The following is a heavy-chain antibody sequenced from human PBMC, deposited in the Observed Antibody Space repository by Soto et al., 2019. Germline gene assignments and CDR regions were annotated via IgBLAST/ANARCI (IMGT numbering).Heavy chain of an antibody. Sequence: QEPLVEPGGGVIQPGKSLRLSCTASGFTFSGYAMYWVRQAPGKGLEWVAFVSYTGNNKYYADSVKGRFSISKDNSKNTLFLEVASLRGEDTAVYYCSRDRGGRSSLFAMDVWGQGTTVTVSS. J-gene: IGHJ6*02. CDR1: GFTFSGYA. D-gene: IGHD6-6*01. CDR2: VSYTGNNK. V-gene: IGHV3-30*04. CDR3: SRDRGGRSSLFAMDV.